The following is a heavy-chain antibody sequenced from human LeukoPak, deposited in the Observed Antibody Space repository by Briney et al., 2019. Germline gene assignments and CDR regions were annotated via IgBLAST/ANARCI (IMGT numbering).Heavy chain of an antibody. Sequence: ASVKVSCKGSGYAFSSYAMHWLRQAPGQRLEWMGCINDGNGDTKYSQKFQGRVTITRDTSATTAYMELSSLRSEDTAVYYCARGTGCTGGSFSYYGMAVWGQRTTVTVSS. CDR2: INDGNGDT. V-gene: IGHV1-3*01. D-gene: IGHD2-15*01. J-gene: IGHJ6*02. CDR1: GYAFSSYA. CDR3: ARGTGCTGGSFSYYGMAV.